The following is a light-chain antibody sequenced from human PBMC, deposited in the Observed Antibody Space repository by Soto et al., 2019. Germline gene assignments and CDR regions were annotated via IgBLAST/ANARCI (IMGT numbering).Light chain of an antibody. CDR3: QQYNDYSPYT. CDR1: QTIYTW. J-gene: IGKJ2*01. V-gene: IGKV1-5*01. CDR2: DAS. Sequence: DIQMTQSPSTLSASVGDTVTITCRASQTIYTWLAWYQQKTGKAPNVIIYDASTLESGVPSRFSGSGSGTEFTLTISSLQPDDVATYYCQQYNDYSPYTFGQGTKVQI.